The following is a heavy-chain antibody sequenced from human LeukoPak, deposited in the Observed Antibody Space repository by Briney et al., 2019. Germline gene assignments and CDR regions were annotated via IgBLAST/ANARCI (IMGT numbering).Heavy chain of an antibody. Sequence: GGSLRLSCAASGFTISNYWMIWVRQAPGRGLEWVSYISSSSSTIYYADSVKGRFAISRDNAKNSLYLQMNSLRAEDTAVYYCAKAAAYSTGWRCDSWGQGTLVTVSS. D-gene: IGHD6-19*01. CDR2: ISSSSSTI. J-gene: IGHJ4*02. V-gene: IGHV3-48*04. CDR3: AKAAAYSTGWRCDS. CDR1: GFTISNYW.